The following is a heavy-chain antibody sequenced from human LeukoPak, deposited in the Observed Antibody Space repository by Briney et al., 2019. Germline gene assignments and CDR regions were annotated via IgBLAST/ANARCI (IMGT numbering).Heavy chain of an antibody. D-gene: IGHD3-3*01. CDR2: LSNSGNT. Sequence: SETLSLTCTVSGGSLSSRSHYWGWIRQPPGQGLEWIGSLSNSGNTYYNPSLKSRVTISVDTSKNQFSLKLSSVTAADTAVYYCATTYYDFWSGHPNVFDYWGQGTLVTVSS. CDR3: ATTYYDFWSGHPNVFDY. CDR1: GGSLSSRSHY. J-gene: IGHJ4*02. V-gene: IGHV4-39*01.